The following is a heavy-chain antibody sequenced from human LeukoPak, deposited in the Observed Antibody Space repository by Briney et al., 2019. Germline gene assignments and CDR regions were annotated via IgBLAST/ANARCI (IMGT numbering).Heavy chain of an antibody. CDR2: IKQDGSEK. J-gene: IGHJ4*02. D-gene: IGHD1-26*01. V-gene: IGHV3-7*01. Sequence: GGSLRLSCAASGFTISSYWMSWVRQAPGKGLEWVANIKQDGSEKYYVDSVKGRFTISRDNAKNSLYLQMNSLRVEDTAVYYCVRLIVGVIDYWGQGTLVTVSS. CDR3: VRLIVGVIDY. CDR1: GFTISSYW.